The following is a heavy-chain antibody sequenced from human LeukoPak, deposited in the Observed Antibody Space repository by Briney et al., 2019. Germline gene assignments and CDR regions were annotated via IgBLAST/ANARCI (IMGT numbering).Heavy chain of an antibody. V-gene: IGHV3-21*01. CDR2: ISSSSSYI. J-gene: IGHJ4*02. Sequence: SGGSLRLSCAASGFTFSSYGMHWVRQAPGKGLEWVSSISSSSSYIYYADSVKGRFTISRDNAKNSLYLQMNSLRAEDTAVYYCARDRTRQWELLRNFDYWGQGTLVTVSS. CDR1: GFTFSSYG. D-gene: IGHD1-26*01. CDR3: ARDRTRQWELLRNFDY.